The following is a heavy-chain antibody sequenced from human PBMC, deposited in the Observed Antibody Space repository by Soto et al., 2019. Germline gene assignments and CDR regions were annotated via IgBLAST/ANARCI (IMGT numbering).Heavy chain of an antibody. CDR1: GCTVSSNY. V-gene: IGHV3-66*01. D-gene: IGHD5-12*01. CDR2: IYSGGST. CDR3: ASDRSGYDLYYFDC. Sequence: EVQLVESGGGLVQPGGSLRLSCAASGCTVSSNYMSWVRQAPGKGLEWVSVIYSGGSTYYADSVKGRLTISRDNSKNTLYLQMNSLRAEDKAVYYCASDRSGYDLYYFDCWCQGTLVTV. J-gene: IGHJ4*02.